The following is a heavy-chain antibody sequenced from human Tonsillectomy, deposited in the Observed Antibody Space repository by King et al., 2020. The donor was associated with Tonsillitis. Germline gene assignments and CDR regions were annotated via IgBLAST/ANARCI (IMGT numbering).Heavy chain of an antibody. D-gene: IGHD5-12*01. J-gene: IGHJ4*02. V-gene: IGHV3-21*01. CDR3: ATPLEYSGYDNIDY. CDR1: GFTFSSYS. CDR2: ISSSSSYI. Sequence: VQLVESGGGLVKPGGSLRLSCAASGFTFSSYSMNWVRQAPGKGLEWVSSISSSSSYIYYADSVKGRFTISRDNAKNSLYPQMNSLRAEDTAVYYCATPLEYSGYDNIDYWGQGTLVTVSS.